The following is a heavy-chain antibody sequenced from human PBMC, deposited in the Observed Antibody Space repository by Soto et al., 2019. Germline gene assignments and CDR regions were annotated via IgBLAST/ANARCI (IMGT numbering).Heavy chain of an antibody. J-gene: IGHJ6*02. CDR3: ERGRTTSSILARDYYYAMGV. CDR1: GYTFISYG. D-gene: IGHD6-6*01. V-gene: IGHV1-18*01. CDR2: ISSYNGNT. Sequence: QVQLVQSGAEVKKPGASVKVSCKASGYTFISYGISWVRQAPGQGLEWMGWISSYNGNTNYAQKLQGRVTMTTDTSTTTTYMELRSLISDDTTVYYCERGRTTSSILARDYYYAMGVWGHGTTVNVYS.